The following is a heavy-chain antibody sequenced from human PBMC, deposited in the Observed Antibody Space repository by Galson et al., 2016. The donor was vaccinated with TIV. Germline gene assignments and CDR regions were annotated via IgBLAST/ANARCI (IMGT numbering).Heavy chain of an antibody. CDR2: TVPLFRTT. CDR1: GGSFSTHT. Sequence: SVKVSCKASGGSFSTHTFNWVRQAPGQGLEWMGGTVPLFRTTNYAQKFQGRVTFTADESSSTGYMEVSRMTSDDTAVYYCAKDRNTALDTYYYYYGMDVWSQGTTVTVSS. D-gene: IGHD5-18*01. J-gene: IGHJ6*02. V-gene: IGHV1-69*13. CDR3: AKDRNTALDTYYYYYGMDV.